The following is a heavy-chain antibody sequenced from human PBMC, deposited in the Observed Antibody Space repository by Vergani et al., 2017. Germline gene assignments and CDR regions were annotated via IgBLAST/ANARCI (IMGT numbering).Heavy chain of an antibody. V-gene: IGHV4-38-2*01. CDR1: GYSISSGYY. J-gene: IGHJ5*02. CDR2: IYHSGST. Sequence: QVQLQESGPGLVKPSETLSLTCAVSGYSISSGYYWGWIRQPPGKGLEWIGSIYHSGSTYYNPSLKSRVTISVDTSKNQFSLKLSSVTAADTAVYYCARGRIAEPWGQGTLVTVSS. D-gene: IGHD6-13*01. CDR3: ARGRIAEP.